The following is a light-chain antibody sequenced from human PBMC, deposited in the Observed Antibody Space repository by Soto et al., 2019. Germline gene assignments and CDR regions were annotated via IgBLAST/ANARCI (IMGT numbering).Light chain of an antibody. J-gene: IGKJ3*01. CDR3: QQYNSYPRT. Sequence: DIQMTQSPSTLSASVVDRVTITCLASQSISSWLAWYQQKLGRAPRLLIYDASSLESGVPSRFSGSGYGTEFTLTISSLQPDDFATYYCQQYNSYPRTFGPGTKVDI. CDR2: DAS. V-gene: IGKV1-5*01. CDR1: QSISSW.